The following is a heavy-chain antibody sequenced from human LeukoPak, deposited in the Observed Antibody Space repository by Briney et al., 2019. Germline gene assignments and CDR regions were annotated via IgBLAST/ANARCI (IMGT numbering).Heavy chain of an antibody. J-gene: IGHJ6*02. V-gene: IGHV4-59*08. CDR2: IYYSGST. CDR3: ARRSDYYYHMDV. Sequence: SETLSLTCTVSGGSISSYYWSWIRQPPGKGLEWVGYIYYSGSTNYNPSLKSRVTISVGTSKNQFSLKLSSVTAADTAVYYCARRSDYYYHMDVWGQGTTVTVSS. CDR1: GGSISSYY.